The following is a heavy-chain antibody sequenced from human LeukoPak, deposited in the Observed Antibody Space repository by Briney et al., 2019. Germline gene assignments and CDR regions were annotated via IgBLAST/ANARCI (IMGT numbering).Heavy chain of an antibody. Sequence: SETLSLTCTVSGGYIGSYYWSWIRHSAGKGLEWIGRIHTSENTDYNPSLKSRVTMSVDMSTSQFSLRLTSVTAADTAVYYCAREGDYGDYSKSFYYMDVWGKGTTVTVSS. CDR3: AREGDYGDYSKSFYYMDV. CDR1: GGYIGSYY. D-gene: IGHD4-17*01. J-gene: IGHJ6*03. V-gene: IGHV4-4*07. CDR2: IHTSENT.